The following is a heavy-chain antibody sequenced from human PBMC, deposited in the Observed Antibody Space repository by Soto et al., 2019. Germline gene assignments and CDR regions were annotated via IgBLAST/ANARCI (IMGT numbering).Heavy chain of an antibody. CDR1: GYSFTSYW. CDR3: ARLQAAAGDNDLTFDY. V-gene: IGHV5-10-1*01. CDR2: IEPSDSYT. Sequence: EVQLVQSGAEVKKPGESLRISCNGSGYSFTSYWMSWVRQMPGKGLEWMGRIEPSDSYTNYSPSFQGHVTISADKSIXXAYLQWSSPKAPDTAMYYCARLQAAAGDNDLTFDYWGQGTLVTVSS. J-gene: IGHJ4*02. D-gene: IGHD6-13*01.